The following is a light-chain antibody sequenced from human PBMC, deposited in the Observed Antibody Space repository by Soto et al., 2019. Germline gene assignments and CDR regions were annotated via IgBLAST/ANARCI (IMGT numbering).Light chain of an antibody. CDR2: DAS. Sequence: ETVLTQSPGTLSLSPGERATLSCRASQSVGSSYLAWYQQKPGQAPRLLIYDASTRATGIPDRFSGSGSGTDFTLTLRRLEPEDFAVYYCQHYGRSPPSWTFGQGTKVEIK. CDR1: QSVGSSY. V-gene: IGKV3-20*01. CDR3: QHYGRSPPSWT. J-gene: IGKJ1*01.